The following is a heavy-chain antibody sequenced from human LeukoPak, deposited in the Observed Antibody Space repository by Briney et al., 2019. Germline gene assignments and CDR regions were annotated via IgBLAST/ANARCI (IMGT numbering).Heavy chain of an antibody. J-gene: IGHJ4*02. CDR2: IYYSGST. CDR1: GGSFSSNNYY. D-gene: IGHD2/OR15-2a*01. V-gene: IGHV4-39*01. Sequence: SETLSLTCTVSGGSFSSNNYYWGWIRQPPGRGLEWIGSIYYSGSTYYNPSLKSRVTISLDTSKNQFSLKLSSVTAADTAVYYCAGHHPRNTVDFWGQGTLVTVSS. CDR3: AGHHPRNTVDF.